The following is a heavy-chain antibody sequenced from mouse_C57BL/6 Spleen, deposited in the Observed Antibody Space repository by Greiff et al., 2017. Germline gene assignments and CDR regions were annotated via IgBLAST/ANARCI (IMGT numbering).Heavy chain of an antibody. J-gene: IGHJ3*01. CDR3: ARRGYGSSYPFAY. Sequence: QVQLQQPGAELVMPGASVKLSCKASGYTFTSYWMHWVKQRPGQGLEWIGEIDPSDSYTNYNQKFTGKSTLTVDKSSSTAYMQLSSLTSEDSAVYYCARRGYGSSYPFAYWGQGTLVTVSA. D-gene: IGHD1-1*01. V-gene: IGHV1-69*01. CDR2: IDPSDSYT. CDR1: GYTFTSYW.